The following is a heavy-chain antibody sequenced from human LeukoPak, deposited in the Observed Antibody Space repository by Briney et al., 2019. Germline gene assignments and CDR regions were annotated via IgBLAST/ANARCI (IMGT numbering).Heavy chain of an antibody. J-gene: IGHJ4*02. CDR1: GYTFTGYY. V-gene: IGHV1-2*02. D-gene: IGHD6-19*01. CDR2: INSNSGDT. Sequence: ASVKVSCKASGYTFTGYYMHWVRQAPGQGPEWMGWINSNSGDTNYAQKFQGRVTMTSDTSINTAYMDLSRLRSDDTAVYYCAREPFSSGWSPLEYWGQGTLVTVPS. CDR3: AREPFSSGWSPLEY.